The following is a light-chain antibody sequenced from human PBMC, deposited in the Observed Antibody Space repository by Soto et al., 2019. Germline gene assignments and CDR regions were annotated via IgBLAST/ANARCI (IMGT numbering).Light chain of an antibody. V-gene: IGLV1-47*01. CDR1: RSNIGRNF. CDR2: RNN. J-gene: IGLJ3*02. CDR3: AAWDDTLDAQV. Sequence: QSVLTQSPSASGTPGQRVTISCSGSRSNIGRNFAYWYQHVPGTAPRLLIQRNNERPSGVPYRFSGSKSGTSVSLAISGLRSDDEATYYCAAWDDTLDAQVFGGGTQLTVL.